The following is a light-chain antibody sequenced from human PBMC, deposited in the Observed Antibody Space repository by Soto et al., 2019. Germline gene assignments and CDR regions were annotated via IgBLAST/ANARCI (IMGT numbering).Light chain of an antibody. J-gene: IGKJ1*01. CDR3: LQYQSYWT. V-gene: IGKV1-5*03. CDR2: QAS. CDR1: QSISRQ. Sequence: DIQMTQSPSTLSASVGDRVSITCRASQSISRQLAWYQQKPGKAPNLLIYQASNLETGVPSRFTGSGSGTEFTLTTSSLQPEELDTYYCLQYQSYWTFGQGTKVEVK.